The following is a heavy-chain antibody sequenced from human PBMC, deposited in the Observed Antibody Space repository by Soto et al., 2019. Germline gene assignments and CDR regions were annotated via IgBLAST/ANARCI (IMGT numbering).Heavy chain of an antibody. J-gene: IGHJ2*01. CDR2: IIPILGIA. CDR1: GGTFSSYT. V-gene: IGHV1-69*08. D-gene: IGHD4-17*01. Sequence: QVQLVQSGAEVKKPGSSVKVSCKASGGTFSSYTISWVRQAPGQGLEWMGRIIPILGIANYAQKFQGRVTITAEKSTSTAYMELSSLRSEDTAVYYCARDVEDTVTLGNAYWYFDLWGRGTLVTVSS. CDR3: ARDVEDTVTLGNAYWYFDL.